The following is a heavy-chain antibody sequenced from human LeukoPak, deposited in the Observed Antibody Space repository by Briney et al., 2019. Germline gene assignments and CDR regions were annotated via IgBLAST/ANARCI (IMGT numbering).Heavy chain of an antibody. J-gene: IGHJ4*02. CDR1: GFTFSSYG. V-gene: IGHV3-30*03. CDR3: ARGSSSADY. CDR2: FPYDGTDK. D-gene: IGHD6-6*01. Sequence: GGSLRLSCAASGFTFSSYGMHWVRQAPGKGLEWVAVFPYDGTDKYYADSVKGRFTISRDNSKNTLYLQMNSLRAEDTAVYYCARGSSSADYWGRGTLVTVSS.